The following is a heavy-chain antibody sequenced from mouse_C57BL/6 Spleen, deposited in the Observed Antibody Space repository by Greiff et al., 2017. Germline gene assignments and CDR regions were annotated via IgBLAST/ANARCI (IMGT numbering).Heavy chain of an antibody. CDR3: VPYYGSSYGTY. J-gene: IGHJ3*01. CDR1: GYSFTGYY. CDR2: INPSTGGT. Sequence: VQLQQSGPELVKPGASVKISCKASGYSFTGYYMNWVKQSPEKSLEWIGEINPSTGGTTYNQKFKAKATLTVDKSSSTAYMQLKSLTSEDSAVYYCVPYYGSSYGTYWGQGTLVTVSA. V-gene: IGHV1-42*01. D-gene: IGHD1-1*01.